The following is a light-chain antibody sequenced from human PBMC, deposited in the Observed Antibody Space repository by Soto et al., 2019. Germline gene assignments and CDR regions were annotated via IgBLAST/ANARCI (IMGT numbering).Light chain of an antibody. CDR2: YDS. V-gene: IGLV3-21*04. J-gene: IGLJ1*01. CDR1: NIGNKR. CDR3: QVWDIMTDNYV. Sequence: SYELTQSPSVSVAPEKTATITCGGNNIGNKRVHWYQQKPGQAPVLLISYDSDRPSGIPERFSGSNSGNTATLTISRVEAGDEADYYCQVWDIMTDNYVFGSGTKLTVL.